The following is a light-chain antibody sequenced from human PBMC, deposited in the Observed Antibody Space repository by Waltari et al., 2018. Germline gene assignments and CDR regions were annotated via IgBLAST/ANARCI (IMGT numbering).Light chain of an antibody. CDR2: HAS. CDR1: QGVGKY. V-gene: IGKV3-20*01. CDR3: QKYDFLPAT. J-gene: IGKJ1*01. Sequence: ENVLTQSPGTLSLSPGERATLSCRASQGVGKYLAWYQQRPGQAPRLLLYHASIRATGIPDRFSGSGFGTDFSPTISRLGPEDFAVYYCQKYDFLPATFGQGTTVEIK.